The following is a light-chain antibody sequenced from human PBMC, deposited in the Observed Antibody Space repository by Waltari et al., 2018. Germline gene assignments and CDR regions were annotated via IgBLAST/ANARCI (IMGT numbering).Light chain of an antibody. J-gene: IGLJ2*01. CDR3: QSTDSSATYVV. CDR2: KDN. CDR1: ALPIQF. V-gene: IGLV3-25*03. Sequence: SYELTQPPSVSVSPGQTARITCSADALPIQFTFWYQQKQGQAPVLVIYKDNERSPGLPARLSVSRSGATVTLTISGVQAEDEADYYCQSTDSSATYVVFGGGTKLTVL.